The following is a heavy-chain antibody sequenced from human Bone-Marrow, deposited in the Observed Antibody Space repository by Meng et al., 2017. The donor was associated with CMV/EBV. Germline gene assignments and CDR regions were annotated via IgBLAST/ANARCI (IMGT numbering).Heavy chain of an antibody. Sequence: SLKISCAASGFTFDDYAMHWVRQAPGKGLEWVSGISWNSGSIGYADSVKGRFTISRDNAKNSLYLQMNSLRAEDTALYYCAKAKLEPYYFDDWGQGTLVTVSS. J-gene: IGHJ4*01. CDR3: AKAKLEPYYFDD. D-gene: IGHD1-1*01. V-gene: IGHV3-9*01. CDR1: GFTFDDYA. CDR2: ISWNSGSI.